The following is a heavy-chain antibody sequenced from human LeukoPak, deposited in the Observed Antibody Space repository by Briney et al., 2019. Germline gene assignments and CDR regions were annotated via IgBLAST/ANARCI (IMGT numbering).Heavy chain of an antibody. D-gene: IGHD3-22*01. CDR2: ISGSGTST. Sequence: RGSLRLSCAASGFTFRSYAMSWVRQAPGKGLEWVLAISGSGTSTYYADSVKGRFTISRDNSKNTLYLQMNSLRAEDTAVYYCEGTYYYDSSGEYGGQGTRVTFAS. CDR1: GFTFRSYA. J-gene: IGHJ4*02. V-gene: IGHV3-23*01. CDR3: EGTYYYDSSGEY.